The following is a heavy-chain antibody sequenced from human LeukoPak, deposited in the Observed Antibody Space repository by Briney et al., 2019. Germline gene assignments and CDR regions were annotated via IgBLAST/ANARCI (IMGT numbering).Heavy chain of an antibody. J-gene: IGHJ4*02. CDR2: VSGSGGST. CDR1: GFTFSSHA. D-gene: IGHD1-26*01. CDR3: ATQGGELTFY. Sequence: GSLRLSCAASGFTFSSHAMSWVRQAPGKGLEWVSAVSGSGGSTFYADSVRGRFALSRDNSKNTLYLQMNSLRAEDTAVYYCATQGGELTFYWGQGTLVTVSS. V-gene: IGHV3-23*01.